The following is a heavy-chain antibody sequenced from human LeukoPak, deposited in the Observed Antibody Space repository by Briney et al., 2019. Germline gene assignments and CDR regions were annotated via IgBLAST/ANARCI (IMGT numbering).Heavy chain of an antibody. CDR1: GFTFSSYE. CDR3: ARGGSTYYYDSSGYI. CDR2: ISSSGSTI. J-gene: IGHJ4*02. D-gene: IGHD3-22*01. V-gene: IGHV3-48*03. Sequence: TGGSLSLSCAASGFTFSSYEMNWVRQAPGKGLEWVSYISSSGSTIYYADSVKGRFTISRDNAKNSLYLQMNSLRAEDTAVYYCARGGSTYYYDSSGYIWGQGTLVTVSS.